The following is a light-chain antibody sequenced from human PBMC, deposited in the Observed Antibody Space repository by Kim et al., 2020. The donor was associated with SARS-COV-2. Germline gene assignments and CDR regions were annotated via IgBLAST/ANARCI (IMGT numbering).Light chain of an antibody. CDR3: QQSYSTPRT. J-gene: IGKJ1*01. CDR2: AAS. V-gene: IGKV1-39*01. Sequence: DIQMTQSPSPLSASVGDRVTITCRASQSISSYLHWYQQKPGKAPKLLIYAASSLQSGVPSRFSGSGSGTDFTLTISSLQPEEFATYYSQQSYSTPRTFGQGAKVDIK. CDR1: QSISSY.